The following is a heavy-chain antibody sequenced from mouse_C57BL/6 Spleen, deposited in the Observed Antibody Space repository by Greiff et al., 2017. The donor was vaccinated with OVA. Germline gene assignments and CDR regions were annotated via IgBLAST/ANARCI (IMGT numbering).Heavy chain of an antibody. V-gene: IGHV1-82*01. CDR1: GYAFSSSW. CDR3: AGSRITTVEFAY. J-gene: IGHJ3*01. D-gene: IGHD1-1*01. Sequence: QVQLQQSGPELVKPGASVKISCKASGYAFSSSWMNWVKQRPGKGLEWIGRIYPGDGDTNYNGKFKGKATLTADKSSSTAYMQLSSLTSEDSAVYFCAGSRITTVEFAYWGQGTLVTVSA. CDR2: IYPGDGDT.